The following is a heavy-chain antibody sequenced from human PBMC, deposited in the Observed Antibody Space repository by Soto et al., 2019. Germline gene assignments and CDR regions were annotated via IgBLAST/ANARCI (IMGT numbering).Heavy chain of an antibody. D-gene: IGHD6-6*01. CDR3: ARGIMRGDGSLSGYFQR. J-gene: IGHJ1*01. CDR2: INHSGST. CDR1: GGSFSGYY. V-gene: IGHV4-34*01. Sequence: PSDTLSLTCAVYGGSFSGYYWSWIRQPPGKGLEWIGEINHSGSTSYNPSLKSRVTISVDTSKSQFSLKLSSVTAADTAVYYCARGIMRGDGSLSGYFQRWGQGTLFPVSS.